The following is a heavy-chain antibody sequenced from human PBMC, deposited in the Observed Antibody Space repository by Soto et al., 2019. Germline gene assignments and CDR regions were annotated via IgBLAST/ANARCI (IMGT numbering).Heavy chain of an antibody. D-gene: IGHD3-3*01. Sequence: PSEILSLTCAVYGGSFSGYCWSWIRQPPGKGLEWIGEINHSGRTSYNPSLKSRVTISVDTSKSQFSLKLSSVTAADTAVYYCARGRKYYDFWSGYSHPRYYFNYWGQGTLVTVSS. CDR2: INHSGRT. V-gene: IGHV4-34*01. CDR3: ARGRKYYDFWSGYSHPRYYFNY. J-gene: IGHJ4*02. CDR1: GGSFSGYC.